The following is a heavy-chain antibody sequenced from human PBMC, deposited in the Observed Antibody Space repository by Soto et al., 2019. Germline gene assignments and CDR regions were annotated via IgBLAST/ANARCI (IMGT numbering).Heavy chain of an antibody. V-gene: IGHV4-4*02. D-gene: IGHD6-19*01. CDR1: GGSISSSNW. CDR2: IYHSGST. J-gene: IGHJ4*01. Sequence: SETLSLTCAVSGGSISSSNWWSWVRQPPGKGLEWIGEIYHSGSTNYNPSLKSRVTISVDTSNNQFSLKLTSVTAADTAVYYCARVHVMVVAGSTFDYWGHGTLVTVSS. CDR3: ARVHVMVVAGSTFDY.